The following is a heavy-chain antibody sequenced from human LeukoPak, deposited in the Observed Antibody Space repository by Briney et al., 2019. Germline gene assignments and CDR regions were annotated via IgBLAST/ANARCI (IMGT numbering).Heavy chain of an antibody. CDR2: IYYSEHT. CDR1: GDSISSYY. J-gene: IGHJ4*02. V-gene: IGHV4-59*01. CDR3: ARGPYSSGSSADY. Sequence: NPSETLSLTCTVSGDSISSYYWSWIRQPPGKGLEWLGYIYYSEHTNYNPSLKSRVTISVDTSKNQFSLKLTSVTAADTAVYYCARGPYSSGSSADYWGQGTLVTVSS. D-gene: IGHD6-19*01.